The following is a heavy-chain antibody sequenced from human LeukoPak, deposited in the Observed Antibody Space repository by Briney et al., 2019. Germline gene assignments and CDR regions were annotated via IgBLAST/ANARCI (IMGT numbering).Heavy chain of an antibody. CDR3: ARRRYCSSTSCPTIDY. CDR1: GGSISSGSYY. V-gene: IGHV4-39*07. Sequence: PSETLSLTCTVSGGSISSGSYYWSWIRQPPGKGLEWIGIIYHSGSTYYNPSLKSRLTISVDTSKNQFSLKLSSVTAADTAVYYCARRRYCSSTSCPTIDYWGQGTLVTVSS. CDR2: IYHSGST. J-gene: IGHJ4*02. D-gene: IGHD2-2*01.